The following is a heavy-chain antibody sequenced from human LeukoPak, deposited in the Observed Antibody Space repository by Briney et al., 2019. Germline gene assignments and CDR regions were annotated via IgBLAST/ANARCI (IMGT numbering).Heavy chain of an antibody. CDR1: GFNFSNYW. V-gene: IGHV3-74*01. D-gene: IGHD5-18*01. CDR3: AREGSYGVNDY. J-gene: IGHJ4*02. CDR2: INIAGSVT. Sequence: GGSLRLSCAASGFNFSNYWMHWVRQAPGKGLEWVSRINIAGSVTTYADSVKGRFTVSRDNSKNTFYLQMNSLRADDTAIYYCAREGSYGVNDYWGQGTLVTVSS.